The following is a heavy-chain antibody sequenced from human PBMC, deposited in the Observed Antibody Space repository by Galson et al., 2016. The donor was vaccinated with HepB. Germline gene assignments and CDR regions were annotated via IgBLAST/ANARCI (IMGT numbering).Heavy chain of an antibody. D-gene: IGHD1-26*01. V-gene: IGHV3-43D*03. CDR3: AKASGGDYFFQY. CDR2: ISWDGGIT. Sequence: SLRLSCAGSGFIFEDYVLHWVRQPPGKGLEWVSLISWDGGITFYADSVKGRFTISRDNSKNSLYLQMVSLRPEDAAFYYRAKASGGDYFFQYWGQGSRVTVSS. J-gene: IGHJ4*02. CDR1: GFIFEDYV.